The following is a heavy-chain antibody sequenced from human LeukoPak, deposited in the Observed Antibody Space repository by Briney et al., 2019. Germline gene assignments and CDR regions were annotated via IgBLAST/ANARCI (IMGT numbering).Heavy chain of an antibody. J-gene: IGHJ3*02. D-gene: IGHD5-18*01. V-gene: IGHV3-30*04. Sequence: GGSLRLSFAASGFTFSSYAMHWVRHAPGKGLEWVAVISYVVSNKYYADSVTGGFTISRDHSKNTIYLQMNSLTAEDTAVSFCARGYSYGYSKAFDIWGQGTMVTVSS. CDR3: ARGYSYGYSKAFDI. CDR2: ISYVVSNK. CDR1: GFTFSSYA.